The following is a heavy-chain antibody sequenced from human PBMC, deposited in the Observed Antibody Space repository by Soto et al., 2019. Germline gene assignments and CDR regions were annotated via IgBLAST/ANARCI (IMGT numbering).Heavy chain of an antibody. Sequence: GESLKISCNGSGYSFTSYWIGWVRQMPGKGLEWMGIIYPGDSDTRYSPSFQGQVTISADKSISTAYLQWSSLKASDTAMYYCARSLLRYFDWPSHPLDYWGQGTLVTVSS. CDR1: GYSFTSYW. J-gene: IGHJ4*02. V-gene: IGHV5-51*01. D-gene: IGHD3-9*01. CDR2: IYPGDSDT. CDR3: ARSLLRYFDWPSHPLDY.